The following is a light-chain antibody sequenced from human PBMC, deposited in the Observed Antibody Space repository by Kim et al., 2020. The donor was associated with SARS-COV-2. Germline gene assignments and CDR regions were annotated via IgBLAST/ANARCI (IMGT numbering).Light chain of an antibody. J-gene: IGKJ1*01. CDR2: GAS. CDR1: QSVSSN. CDR3: QKYINWTMT. Sequence: EIVMTQSPATMSVYPGERATLSCRASQSVSSNLAWYQQKPGQAPRLLIYGASTRATGIPARFSGSGSGTEFTLTISSLQSEDFAVYYCQKYINWTMTFGQGTKVDIK. V-gene: IGKV3-15*01.